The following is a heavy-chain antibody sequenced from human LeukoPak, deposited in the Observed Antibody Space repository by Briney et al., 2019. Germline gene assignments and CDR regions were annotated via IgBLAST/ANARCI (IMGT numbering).Heavy chain of an antibody. J-gene: IGHJ4*02. CDR1: GFTISSNY. D-gene: IGHD3-22*01. CDR3: AKYTHSSGFDY. CDR2: IYSGGST. V-gene: IGHV3-53*01. Sequence: GGSLRLSCAASGFTISSNYMSWGRQAPGKGLEWVSVIYSGGSTYYADSVKGRFTFSRDNSKNTLYLQMNSLRAEDTAVYYCAKYTHSSGFDYWGQGTLVTVSS.